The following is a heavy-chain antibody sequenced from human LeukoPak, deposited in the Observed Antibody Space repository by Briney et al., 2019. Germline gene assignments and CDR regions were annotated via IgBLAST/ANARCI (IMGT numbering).Heavy chain of an antibody. Sequence: GGSLRLSCVASGFTFSGSAVHWVRQSSGKGLEWVGHIDKKDNLYATAYAESVKGRFTISRDDSKDTAFLHMDSLKTEDTALYYCTRDRGTYNWFDPWGQGTLVTVSS. CDR3: TRDRGTYNWFDP. J-gene: IGHJ5*02. CDR1: GFTFSGSA. CDR2: IDKKDNLYAT. V-gene: IGHV3-73*01. D-gene: IGHD2-15*01.